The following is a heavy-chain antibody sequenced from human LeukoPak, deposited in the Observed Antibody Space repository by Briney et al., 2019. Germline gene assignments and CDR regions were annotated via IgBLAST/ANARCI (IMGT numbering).Heavy chain of an antibody. CDR2: IIPILGIA. V-gene: IGHV1-69*04. D-gene: IGHD6-13*01. CDR3: AREEQQLIRGDY. Sequence: SVTVSFKSSVGTFINYAISWVRQAPGQGLEWMGRIIPILGIANYAQKFQGRVTITADKSTSTAYMELSSLRSEDTAVYYCAREEQQLIRGDYWGQGTLVTVSS. CDR1: VGTFINYA. J-gene: IGHJ4*02.